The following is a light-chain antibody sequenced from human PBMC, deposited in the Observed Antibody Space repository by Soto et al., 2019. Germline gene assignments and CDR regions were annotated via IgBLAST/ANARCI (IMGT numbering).Light chain of an antibody. CDR2: AAS. Sequence: EIVLTQSPGTLSLSPGERATLSCRASQSISSSYLAWYQQKPGQAPRLLIYAASTRATGIPDRFSGSGSETDFTLTISRLEPEDFAVYYCQQYGSSPQTFGQGTKLEIK. J-gene: IGKJ2*01. CDR3: QQYGSSPQT. CDR1: QSISSSY. V-gene: IGKV3-20*01.